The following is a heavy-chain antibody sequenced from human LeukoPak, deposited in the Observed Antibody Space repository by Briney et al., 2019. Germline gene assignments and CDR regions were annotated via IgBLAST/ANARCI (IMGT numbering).Heavy chain of an antibody. CDR1: GFTFSGSA. D-gene: IGHD3-16*01. V-gene: IGHV3-73*01. CDR3: ALGGGAIY. Sequence: PGGSLRLSCAASGFTFSGSAMHWVRQASGKGLEWVGRIRSKANSYATAYAASVKGRFTISRDDSKNTAYLQMNSLKTEDTAVYYCALGGGAIYWGQGTLVTVSS. J-gene: IGHJ4*02. CDR2: IRSKANSYAT.